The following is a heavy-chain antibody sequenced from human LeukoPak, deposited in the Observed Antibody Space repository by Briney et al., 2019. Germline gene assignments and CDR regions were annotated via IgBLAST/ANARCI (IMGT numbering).Heavy chain of an antibody. V-gene: IGHV1-69*13. Sequence: GASVKVSCKASGGTFSSYAISWVRQAPGQGLEWMGGIIPIFGTANYAQKFQGRVTITADESTSTAYMELSSLRSEDTAVYYCARARTISDTAMAGNWFDPWGQGTLVTVSS. D-gene: IGHD5-18*01. CDR2: IIPIFGTA. CDR1: GGTFSSYA. J-gene: IGHJ5*02. CDR3: ARARTISDTAMAGNWFDP.